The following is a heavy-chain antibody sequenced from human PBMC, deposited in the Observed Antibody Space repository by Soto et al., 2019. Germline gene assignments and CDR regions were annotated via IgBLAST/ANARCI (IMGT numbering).Heavy chain of an antibody. Sequence: PGGSLRLSCAASGFTFSSYGMHWVRQAPGKGLEWVAVISYDGSNKYYAGSVKGRFTISRDNSKNTLYLQMNSLRAEDTAVYYCAKEWSTVTTLVYYYYYGMDVWGQGTTVTVSS. V-gene: IGHV3-30*18. CDR3: AKEWSTVTTLVYYYYYGMDV. J-gene: IGHJ6*02. CDR2: ISYDGSNK. D-gene: IGHD4-4*01. CDR1: GFTFSSYG.